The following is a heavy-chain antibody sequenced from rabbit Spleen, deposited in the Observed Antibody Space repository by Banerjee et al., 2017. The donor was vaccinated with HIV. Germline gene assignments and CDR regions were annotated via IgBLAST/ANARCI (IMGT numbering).Heavy chain of an antibody. J-gene: IGHJ4*01. Sequence: QSLEESGGDLVKPGASLTLTCTASGFSFSSSDYMCWVRQAPGKGLECIACIYGGSGGSTWYASWAKGRFTISKISSTTVTLQLTSLTAADTATYFCARGSAAMTMVITGYYLNLWGPGTLVTVS. CDR2: IYGGSGGST. D-gene: IGHD2-1*01. V-gene: IGHV1S40*01. CDR1: GFSFSSSDY. CDR3: ARGSAAMTMVITGYYLNL.